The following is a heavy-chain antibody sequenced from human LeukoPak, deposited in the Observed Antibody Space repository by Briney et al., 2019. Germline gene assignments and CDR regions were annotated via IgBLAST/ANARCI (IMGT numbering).Heavy chain of an antibody. CDR3: ARDHYDSSAYFLGNDY. J-gene: IGHJ4*02. CDR1: GGSITSGEYY. V-gene: IGHV4-30-4*01. Sequence: SETLSLTCTVSGGSITSGEYYYSWIRQPPGKGLEWIGYVAYTGSTNYNPSLSSRVSTSVDTSKNQFSLKLSSVTAADTAVYCCARDHYDSSAYFLGNDYWGQGTLVTVSS. D-gene: IGHD3-22*01. CDR2: VAYTGST.